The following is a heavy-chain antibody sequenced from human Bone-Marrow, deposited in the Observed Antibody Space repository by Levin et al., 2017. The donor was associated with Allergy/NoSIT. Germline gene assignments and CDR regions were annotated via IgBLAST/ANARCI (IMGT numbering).Heavy chain of an antibody. CDR1: GLTFRRYA. CDR3: ARGYFASNYYMVA. D-gene: IGHD3-9*01. V-gene: IGHV3-23*01. CDR2: ISGSGGSP. J-gene: IGHJ6*03. Sequence: GESLKISCAASGLTFRRYAMNWVRQAPGKGLEWVSGISGSGGSPYYANSVKGRFTISRDNSENTAYLQMDSLRAEDTATYYCARGYFASNYYMVAWGNGTTVIVSS.